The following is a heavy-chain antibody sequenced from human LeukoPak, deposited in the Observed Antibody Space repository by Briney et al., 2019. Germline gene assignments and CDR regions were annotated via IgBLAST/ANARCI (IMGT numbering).Heavy chain of an antibody. J-gene: IGHJ4*02. V-gene: IGHV3-74*01. CDR3: ARSSGWRPFDY. D-gene: IGHD6-19*01. CDR2: INGDGSST. Sequence: GGSLRLSCAASGFTLSNYWMHWVRQAPGKGLVWVSHINGDGSSTNYADSVKGRFTISRDNAKNTLYLQMNSLRADDTAVYYCARSSGWRPFDYWGQGTLVTVSS. CDR1: GFTLSNYW.